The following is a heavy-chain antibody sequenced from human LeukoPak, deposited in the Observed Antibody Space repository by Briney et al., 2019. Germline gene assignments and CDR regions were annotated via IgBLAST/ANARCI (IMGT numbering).Heavy chain of an antibody. Sequence: PSETLSLTCTVSGGSISSGDYYWSWICQPPGKGLEWIGYIYYSGSTYYNPSLKSRVTISVDTSKNQFSLKLSSVTAADTAVYYCAGGRYYDFWSGTFDYWGQGTLVTVSS. CDR1: GGSISSGDYY. CDR2: IYYSGST. V-gene: IGHV4-30-4*01. CDR3: AGGRYYDFWSGTFDY. J-gene: IGHJ4*02. D-gene: IGHD3-3*01.